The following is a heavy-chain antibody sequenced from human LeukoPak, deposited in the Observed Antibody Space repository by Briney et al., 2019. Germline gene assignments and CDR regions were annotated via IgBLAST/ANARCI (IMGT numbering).Heavy chain of an antibody. J-gene: IGHJ5*01. V-gene: IGHV1-18*01. Sequence: ASVKVSCKASGYTFTSYGISWVRQAPGQGLEWMGWISAYNGNTNYAQKFQGRVTMTRDTSISTAYMELSRLRSDDTAVYYCARVAVSGPTGWFDSWGQGTLVIVSS. D-gene: IGHD2-8*02. CDR3: ARVAVSGPTGWFDS. CDR2: ISAYNGNT. CDR1: GYTFTSYG.